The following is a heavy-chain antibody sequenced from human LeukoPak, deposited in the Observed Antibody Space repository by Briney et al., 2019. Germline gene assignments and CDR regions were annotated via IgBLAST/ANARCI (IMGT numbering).Heavy chain of an antibody. Sequence: GGSLRLFCAASGLTFSSYAMSWVRQAPGKGLEWVSVISAGGGSTYYADSVMGRFTISRDNSNNTLYLQMNSLRAEDTAVYYCAKGRTVMYGMDVWGQGTTVTVSS. CDR2: ISAGGGST. J-gene: IGHJ6*02. D-gene: IGHD4-17*01. CDR1: GLTFSSYA. CDR3: AKGRTVMYGMDV. V-gene: IGHV3-23*01.